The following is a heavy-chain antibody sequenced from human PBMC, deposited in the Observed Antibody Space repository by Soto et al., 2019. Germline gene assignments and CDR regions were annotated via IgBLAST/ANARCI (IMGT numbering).Heavy chain of an antibody. V-gene: IGHV4-61*01. D-gene: IGHD1-26*01. CDR2: IYDSGST. CDR1: GGSVSSGSYY. Sequence: PSETLSLTCTVSGGSVSSGSYYWTWIRQPPGKGLEWIGYIYDSGSTNYNPSLKSRVIISVDTSKNQFSLNLRSVTAADTAVYFCARDSRDNGNFRNWFDPWGQGTLVTVSS. J-gene: IGHJ5*02. CDR3: ARDSRDNGNFRNWFDP.